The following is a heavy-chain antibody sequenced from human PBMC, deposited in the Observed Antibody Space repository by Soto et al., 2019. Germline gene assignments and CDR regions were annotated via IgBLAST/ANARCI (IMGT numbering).Heavy chain of an antibody. CDR2: IYYSGST. J-gene: IGHJ4*02. CDR1: GGSISSYY. V-gene: IGHV4-59*01. CDR3: ARRAAAGTLDY. Sequence: SETLSLTCTVSGGSISSYYWSWIRQPPGKGLEWIGYIYYSGSTNYNPSLKSRVTISVDTSKNQFSLKLSSVTAADTAVYYCARRAAAGTLDYWGQGTLVTVSS. D-gene: IGHD6-13*01.